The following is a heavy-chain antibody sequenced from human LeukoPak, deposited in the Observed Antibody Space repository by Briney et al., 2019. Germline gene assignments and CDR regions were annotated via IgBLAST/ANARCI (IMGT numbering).Heavy chain of an antibody. J-gene: IGHJ4*02. CDR2: YSGRT. V-gene: IGHV4-59*01. CDR3: VRESDWLFDH. D-gene: IGHD3-9*01. Sequence: SETLSLTCTVSGGSLTNYYWSWVRQSPEKGLEWMGVYSGRTYYNPSLKGRATISVDTSTNQFSLSLKSVTAADTAVYYWVRESDWLFDHWGQGTLVSVSS. CDR1: GGSLTNYY.